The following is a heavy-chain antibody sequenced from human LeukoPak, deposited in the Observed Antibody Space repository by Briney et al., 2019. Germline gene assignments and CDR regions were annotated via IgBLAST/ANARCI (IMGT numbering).Heavy chain of an antibody. V-gene: IGHV3-21*01. J-gene: IGHJ4*02. CDR3: ARMSIAARSGFDY. CDR2: ISSSSSYI. CDR1: GFTFSSYS. Sequence: PGGSLRLSCAASGFTFSSYSMNWVRQAPGKGLEWVSSISSSSSYIYYADSVKGRFTISRDNAKNSLYLQMNSLRAEDTAVYYCARMSIAARSGFDYWGQGTLVTVSS. D-gene: IGHD6-6*01.